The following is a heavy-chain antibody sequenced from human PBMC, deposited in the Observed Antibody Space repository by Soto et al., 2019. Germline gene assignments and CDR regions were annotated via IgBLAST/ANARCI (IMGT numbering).Heavy chain of an antibody. D-gene: IGHD3-3*01. CDR2: ISSSSSYI. CDR1: GFTFSSYS. CDR3: ARGVNTIFGVVINHYYYGMDV. Sequence: GGSLRLSCAASGFTFSSYSMNWVRQAPGKGLEWVSSISSSSSYIYYADSVKGRFTISRDNAKNSLYLQMNSLRAEDTAVYYCARGVNTIFGVVINHYYYGMDVWGQGTTVTVSS. V-gene: IGHV3-21*01. J-gene: IGHJ6*02.